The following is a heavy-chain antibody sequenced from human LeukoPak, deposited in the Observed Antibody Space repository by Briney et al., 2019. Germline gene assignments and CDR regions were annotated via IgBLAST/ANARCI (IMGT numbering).Heavy chain of an antibody. Sequence: GASVKVSCKASGYTFTSYYMHWVRQAPGQGLEWMGWISAYNGNTNYAQKLQGRVTMTTDTSTSTAYMELRSLRSDDTAVYYRARAETYYDFWSGYYTTDYWGQGTLVTVSS. D-gene: IGHD3-3*01. CDR3: ARAETYYDFWSGYYTTDY. CDR2: ISAYNGNT. J-gene: IGHJ4*02. V-gene: IGHV1-18*04. CDR1: GYTFTSYY.